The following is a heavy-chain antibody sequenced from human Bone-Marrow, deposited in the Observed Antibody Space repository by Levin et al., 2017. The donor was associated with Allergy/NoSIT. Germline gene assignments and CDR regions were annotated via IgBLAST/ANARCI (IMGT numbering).Heavy chain of an antibody. Sequence: GESLKISCAASGFTFSSYAMHWVRQAPGKGLEWVAVISYDGSNKYYADSVKGRFTISRDNSKNTLYLQMNSLRAEDTAVYYCARDSRLTATILSYWGQGTLVTVSS. J-gene: IGHJ4*02. CDR2: ISYDGSNK. CDR1: GFTFSSYA. CDR3: ARDSRLTATILSY. D-gene: IGHD5-24*01. V-gene: IGHV3-30-3*01.